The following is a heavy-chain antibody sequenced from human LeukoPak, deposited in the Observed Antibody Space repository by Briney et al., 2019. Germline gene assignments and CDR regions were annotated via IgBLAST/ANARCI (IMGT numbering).Heavy chain of an antibody. CDR2: ISYDGSNK. CDR1: GFTFSSYA. V-gene: IGHV3-30-3*02. CDR3: AKRMAVRGGGFDP. Sequence: GGSLRLSCAASGFTFSSYAMHSVRQAAGKGLEWVAVISYDGSNKYYADSVKGRFTISRDNSKNTLYLQMNSLRAEDTAVYYCAKRMAVRGGGFDPWGQGTLVTVSS. D-gene: IGHD3-10*01. J-gene: IGHJ5*02.